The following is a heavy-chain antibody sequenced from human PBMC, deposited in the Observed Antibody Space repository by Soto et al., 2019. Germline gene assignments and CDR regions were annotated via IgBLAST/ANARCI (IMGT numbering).Heavy chain of an antibody. Sequence: SETLSLTCTVSGGSISSYYWSWIRQPPGKGLEWIGYIYYSGSTYYNPSLKSRVTISVDTSKNQFSLKLSSVTAADTAVYYCAREDYSNYDGHYWGQGTLVTVSS. V-gene: IGHV4-59*12. D-gene: IGHD4-4*01. CDR1: GGSISSYY. J-gene: IGHJ4*02. CDR2: IYYSGST. CDR3: AREDYSNYDGHY.